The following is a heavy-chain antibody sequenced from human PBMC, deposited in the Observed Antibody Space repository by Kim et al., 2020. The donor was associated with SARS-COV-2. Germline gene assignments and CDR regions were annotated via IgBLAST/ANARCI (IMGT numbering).Heavy chain of an antibody. V-gene: IGHV4-39*01. J-gene: IGHJ3*02. CDR1: GGSISSSSYY. Sequence: SETLSLTCTVSGGSISSSSYYWGWIRQPPGKGLEWIGSIYYSGSTYYNPSLKSRVTISVDTSKNQFSLKLSSVTAADTAVYYCARHGVAVAAPVDAFDIWGQGTMVTVSS. CDR2: IYYSGST. CDR3: ARHGVAVAAPVDAFDI. D-gene: IGHD6-19*01.